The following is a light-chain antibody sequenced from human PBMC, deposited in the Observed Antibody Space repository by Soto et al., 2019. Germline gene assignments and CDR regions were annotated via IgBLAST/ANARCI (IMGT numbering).Light chain of an antibody. J-gene: IGKJ1*01. CDR1: QRISTW. CDR3: QQYSSYSPWL. CDR2: KAS. Sequence: DIQVAPSPSTLSASVGDRVTITCRASQRISTWLAWYQHKPGTAPQRLIYKASTLDRGVSSRFSGSGSETAFTLTISSLQPEYSATYYSQQYSSYSPWLFGQGTKVEI. V-gene: IGKV1-5*03.